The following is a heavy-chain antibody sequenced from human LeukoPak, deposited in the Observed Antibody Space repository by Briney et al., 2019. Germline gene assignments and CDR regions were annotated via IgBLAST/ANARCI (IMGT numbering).Heavy chain of an antibody. Sequence: GESLKTSCKGSGYSFTSYWISWVRQMPGKGLEWMGRIDPSGSYTNYSPSFQGHVTISADRSISTAYLQWSSLKASDTAMYYCAIDDLTGYVYWGQGTLLTVSS. CDR3: AIDDLTGYVY. J-gene: IGHJ4*02. CDR2: IDPSGSYT. D-gene: IGHD3-9*01. V-gene: IGHV5-10-1*01. CDR1: GYSFTSYW.